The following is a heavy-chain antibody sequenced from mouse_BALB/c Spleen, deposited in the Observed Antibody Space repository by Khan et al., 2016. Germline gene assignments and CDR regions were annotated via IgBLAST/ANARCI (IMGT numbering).Heavy chain of an antibody. CDR3: VREQFPHLGAWFVY. J-gene: IGHJ3*01. V-gene: IGHV3-2*02. D-gene: IGHD4-1*01. CDR1: GYSITSDYA. Sequence: EVQLQESGPGLVKPSQSLSLTCTVTGYSITSDYAWNWIRQFPGNKLEWMGYISYSGTTNYNPSLKSRISITRDTSKNQFFLQLNSVTTEDTATYYCVREQFPHLGAWFVYWGQGTLVTVSA. CDR2: ISYSGTT.